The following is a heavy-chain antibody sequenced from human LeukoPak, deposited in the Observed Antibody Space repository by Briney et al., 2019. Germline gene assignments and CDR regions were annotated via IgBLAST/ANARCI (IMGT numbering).Heavy chain of an antibody. J-gene: IGHJ4*02. V-gene: IGHV4-4*07. D-gene: IGHD5-24*01. CDR1: GGSITSHY. CDR3: AGDGYNPIDY. Sequence: KPSETLSLTCTVSGGSITSHYWSWIRQPAGKGLEWIGRIYGSGITNYNPSLKSRVTMSVDTSKNQFSLKLSSVTAADTAVYYCAGDGYNPIDYWGQGTLVTVSS. CDR2: IYGSGIT.